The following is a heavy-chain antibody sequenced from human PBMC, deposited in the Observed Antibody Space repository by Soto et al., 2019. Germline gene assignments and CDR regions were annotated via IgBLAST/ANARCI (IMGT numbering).Heavy chain of an antibody. V-gene: IGHV3-48*01. J-gene: IGHJ4*02. D-gene: IGHD3-16*01. CDR3: ARALRNVCLDY. CDR1: GFTFSTYS. Sequence: EVQLVESGGGLVQPGGFLRLSCAASGFTFSTYSMNWVRQAPGKGLEWVSYISSSSGTIYYADSVKGRFTISRDNAKNSLYLQMNSLRAEDTAVYYCARALRNVCLDYWGQGTLVIVSS. CDR2: ISSSSGTI.